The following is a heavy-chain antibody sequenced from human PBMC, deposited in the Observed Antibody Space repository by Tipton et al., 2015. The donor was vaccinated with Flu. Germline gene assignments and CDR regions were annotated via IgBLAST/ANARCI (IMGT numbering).Heavy chain of an antibody. J-gene: IGHJ3*02. D-gene: IGHD3-22*01. CDR1: GGSISSSSYY. CDR2: IYYSGNT. Sequence: TLSLTCTVSGGSISSSSYYWGWIRQPPGKGLEWIGSIYYSGNTNYNPSLKSRVTISVDTSKNQFSLKLSSVTAADTAVYYCARDGFITMIVVVTPGAFDIWGQGTMVTVSS. CDR3: ARDGFITMIVVVTPGAFDI. V-gene: IGHV4-39*07.